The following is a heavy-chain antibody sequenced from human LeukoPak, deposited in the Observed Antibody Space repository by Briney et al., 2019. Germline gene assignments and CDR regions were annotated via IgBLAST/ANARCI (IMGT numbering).Heavy chain of an antibody. Sequence: ASVKVSCKVSGYTLTELSVHWVRQAPGKGLEWMGGFDPEDGETIYAQKFQGRVTMTEDTSTDTAYMELSSLRSEDTAVYYCATVGNYYGSGSYYNVNDYWGQGTLVTVSS. J-gene: IGHJ4*02. CDR3: ATVGNYYGSGSYYNVNDY. V-gene: IGHV1-24*01. CDR1: GYTLTELS. CDR2: FDPEDGET. D-gene: IGHD3-10*01.